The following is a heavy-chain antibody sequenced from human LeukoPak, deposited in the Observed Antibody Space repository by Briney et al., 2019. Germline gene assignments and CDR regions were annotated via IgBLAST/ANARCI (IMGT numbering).Heavy chain of an antibody. CDR2: ISDSGGTI. V-gene: IGHV3-48*03. CDR3: GGINSAY. CDR1: GFTFSGYE. J-gene: IGHJ4*02. Sequence: PGGSLRLSCADSGFTFSGYEMNWVRQAPGKGLEWVSYISDSGGTIYYADSVEGRFTISRDTTKKSLFLRMYSLRVENTDFYYCGGINSAYWRQGTPVTVSS.